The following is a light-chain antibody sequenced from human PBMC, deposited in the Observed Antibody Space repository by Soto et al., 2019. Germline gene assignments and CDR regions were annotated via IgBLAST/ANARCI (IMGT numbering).Light chain of an antibody. CDR2: YDS. J-gene: IGLJ3*02. Sequence: SYELTQPPSVSVAPGKTARLTCGGNNIGSKSVHWYQQKPGQAPVLVIYYDSDRPSGIPERFSGSNSGNTATLTISRVEAGYEADYYCPVWDSSSALLVLGGGTQLTVL. CDR1: NIGSKS. CDR3: PVWDSSSALLV. V-gene: IGLV3-21*04.